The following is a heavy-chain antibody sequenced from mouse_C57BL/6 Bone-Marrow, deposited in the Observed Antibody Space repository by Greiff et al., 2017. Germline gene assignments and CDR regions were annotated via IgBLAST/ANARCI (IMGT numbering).Heavy chain of an antibody. D-gene: IGHD1-1*01. CDR2: INPSNGGT. V-gene: IGHV1-53*01. Sequence: VKLQQPGTELVKPGASVKLSCKASGYTFTSYWMHWVKQRPGQGLEWIGNINPSNGGTNYNEKFKSKATLTVDKSSSTAYMQLSSLTSEDSAVYYCARSDIYYYGSSYPWGQGTTLTVSS. CDR3: ARSDIYYYGSSYP. J-gene: IGHJ2*01. CDR1: GYTFTSYW.